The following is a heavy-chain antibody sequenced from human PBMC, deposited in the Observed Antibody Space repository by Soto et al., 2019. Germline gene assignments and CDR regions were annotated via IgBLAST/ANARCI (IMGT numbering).Heavy chain of an antibody. CDR3: AKDLTRQLAYWLDP. D-gene: IGHD6-6*01. CDR2: INAHSGGT. CDR1: GFSFTGYC. J-gene: IGHJ5*02. Sequence: ASVKVSCKASGFSFTGYCIHWLRQAPGQGLEWMGWINAHSGGTEYAQKFQGRVTLTRDTSIATAYLTLTSLTSDDTALYYCAKDLTRQLAYWLDPWGQGTQVTGSS. V-gene: IGHV1-2*02.